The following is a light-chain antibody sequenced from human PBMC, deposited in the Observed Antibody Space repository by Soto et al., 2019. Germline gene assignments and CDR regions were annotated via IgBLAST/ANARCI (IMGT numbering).Light chain of an antibody. J-gene: IGKJ1*01. CDR1: QSLVYSDGNTY. CDR2: RIS. Sequence: DVVMTQSPLSLPVTLGQPASISCKSSQSLVYSDGNTYLNWFQQRPGQSPRRLIHRISNRDSGVTDIFSGSGSGTDFTLKISRVEAEDVGVYYCMQGSHWPPGTFGQGTKVEI. CDR3: MQGSHWPPGT. V-gene: IGKV2-30*01.